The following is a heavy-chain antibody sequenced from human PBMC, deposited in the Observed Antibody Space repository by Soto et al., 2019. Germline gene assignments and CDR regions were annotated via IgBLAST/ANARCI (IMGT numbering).Heavy chain of an antibody. D-gene: IGHD2-15*01. J-gene: IGHJ3*02. Sequence: ASVKVSCKASGYTFTSYAMHWVRQAPGQRLEWMGWINAGNGNTKYSQKFQGRVTITRDTSASTAYMELSSLRSEDTTVYYCARVPEGIVVVVAAGAFDIWGQGTMVTVSS. CDR1: GYTFTSYA. V-gene: IGHV1-3*01. CDR3: ARVPEGIVVVVAAGAFDI. CDR2: INAGNGNT.